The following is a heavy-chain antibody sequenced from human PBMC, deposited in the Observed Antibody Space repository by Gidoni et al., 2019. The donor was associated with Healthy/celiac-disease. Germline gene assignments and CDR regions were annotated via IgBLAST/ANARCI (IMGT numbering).Heavy chain of an antibody. D-gene: IGHD6-13*01. CDR2: FSWNSGTI. Sequence: EEQLVESGGGLVHPGRSMRFYCAASEFTLHEYAMHWVRQAPGKGLEWVSGFSWNSGTIGYADSVKGRFTISRDNAKNSLYLQMNSLRAEDTALYYCAKDLRSSSSWFGAMDVWGQGTTVTVSS. CDR3: AKDLRSSSSWFGAMDV. CDR1: EFTLHEYA. V-gene: IGHV3-9*01. J-gene: IGHJ6*02.